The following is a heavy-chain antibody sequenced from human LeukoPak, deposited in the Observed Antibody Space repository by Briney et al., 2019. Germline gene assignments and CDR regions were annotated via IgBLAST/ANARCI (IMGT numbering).Heavy chain of an antibody. V-gene: IGHV3-7*01. J-gene: IGHJ4*02. CDR3: ARDRGECTNGVCYHHDFDY. Sequence: GGSLRLSCAASGFTFSSYWMTWVRQAPGKGLEWVANIKQDGSEKYYVDSVKGRFTISRDNAKNSLSLHMNSLRAEDTAVYYCARDRGECTNGVCYHHDFDYWGQGTLVTVSS. D-gene: IGHD2-8*01. CDR1: GFTFSSYW. CDR2: IKQDGSEK.